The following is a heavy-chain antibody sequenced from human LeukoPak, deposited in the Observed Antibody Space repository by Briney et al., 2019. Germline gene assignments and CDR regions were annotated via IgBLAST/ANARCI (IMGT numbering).Heavy chain of an antibody. CDR2: IWYDGSNK. V-gene: IGHV3-33*01. J-gene: IGHJ4*02. CDR1: GFTFSSYG. Sequence: GGSLRHSCAASGFTFSSYGMHWVRQAPGKGLEWVAVIWYDGSNKYYADSVKGRFTISRDNSKNTLYLQMNSLRAEDTAVYYCARDSYPAAGAWIVYWGQGTLVTVSS. D-gene: IGHD6-13*01. CDR3: ARDSYPAAGAWIVY.